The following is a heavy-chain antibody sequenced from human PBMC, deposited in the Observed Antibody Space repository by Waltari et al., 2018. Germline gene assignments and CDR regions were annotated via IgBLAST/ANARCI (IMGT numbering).Heavy chain of an antibody. CDR2: ISPIFGTA. V-gene: IGHV1-69*06. Sequence: QVQLVQSGAEVKKPGSSVKVSCKASGGTFSSYAISWVRQAPGQGIEWMGGISPIFGTAHYAQKFQGRVTNTGDKSTSTAYMEVSSLRSEDTAVYYCARDQTGYYRDWGQGTLVTVSS. J-gene: IGHJ4*02. CDR1: GGTFSSYA. D-gene: IGHD3-9*01. CDR3: ARDQTGYYRD.